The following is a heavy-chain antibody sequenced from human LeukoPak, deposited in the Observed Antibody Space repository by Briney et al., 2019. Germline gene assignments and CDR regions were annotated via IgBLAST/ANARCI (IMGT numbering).Heavy chain of an antibody. V-gene: IGHV5-51*01. Sequence: GASLKISCKGSGYTFTSYYIGWVRQMPGEGLAWTGIIYPGDSDTTYSPSFQGQVTISADESISTAYLQWSSLKASDTAMYYCATNSGSYLSAFDIWGQGTMVTVSS. CDR1: GYTFTSYY. J-gene: IGHJ3*02. CDR3: ATNSGSYLSAFDI. CDR2: IYPGDSDT. D-gene: IGHD1-26*01.